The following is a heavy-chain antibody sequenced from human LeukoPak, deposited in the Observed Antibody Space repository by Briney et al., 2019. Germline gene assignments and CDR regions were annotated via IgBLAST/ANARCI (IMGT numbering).Heavy chain of an antibody. CDR1: GDSIRTSSYY. D-gene: IGHD3-22*01. CDR2: IYYSGNT. J-gene: IGHJ4*02. V-gene: IGHV4-39*01. Sequence: PSETLSLACTVSGDSIRTSSYYWGWIRQPPGKGLEWIGSIYYSGNTYYNPSLKNRVAISMDTSKNQFSLKLTSVTAADTAVYYCARQFYHDSSGADYWGQGALVTVSS. CDR3: ARQFYHDSSGADY.